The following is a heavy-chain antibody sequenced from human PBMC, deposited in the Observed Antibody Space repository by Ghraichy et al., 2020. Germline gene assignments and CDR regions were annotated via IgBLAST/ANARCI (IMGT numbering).Heavy chain of an antibody. CDR1: GSNFSSSF. Sequence: ASVKVSCKACGSNFSSSFTFRMRQCPGQRLERKGWINPNSGGTNYAQKFQGWVTMTRDTSISTAYMELSRLRSDDTAVYYCARVPIAAADPYYYYGMDVWGQFITVTVSS. D-gene: IGHD6-13*01. V-gene: IGHV1-2*04. J-gene: IGHJ6*02. CDR3: ARVPIAAADPYYYYGMDV. CDR2: INPNSGGT.